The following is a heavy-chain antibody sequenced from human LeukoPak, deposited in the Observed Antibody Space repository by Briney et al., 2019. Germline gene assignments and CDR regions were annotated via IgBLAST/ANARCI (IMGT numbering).Heavy chain of an antibody. CDR3: AKPYCSSSSCSNFFDS. D-gene: IGHD2-2*01. CDR1: GFPFSSRT. Sequence: PGGSLRLSCAASGFPFSSRTMTWVRQAPGKGLEWVSSISGSGSRSYYADSVKGRFTISRDNSKNTLYLQMNSLGAEDTAVYYCAKPYCSSSSCSNFFDSWGQGTLVTVSS. J-gene: IGHJ4*02. V-gene: IGHV3-23*01. CDR2: ISGSGSRS.